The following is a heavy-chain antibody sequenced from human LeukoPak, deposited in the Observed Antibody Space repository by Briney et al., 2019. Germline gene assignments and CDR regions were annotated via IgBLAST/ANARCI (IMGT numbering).Heavy chain of an antibody. J-gene: IGHJ5*02. CDR1: GYTFTRYG. CDR3: ARVPGGNSDWFDP. D-gene: IGHD4-23*01. Sequence: EASVKVSCKASGYTFTRYGVIWVRQAPGQGLEWMGWISAYNGNTNYAQRLQGRVTMTTDTSTSTAYMELRSLRSDDTAVYYCARVPGGNSDWFDPWGQGTLVTVSS. CDR2: ISAYNGNT. V-gene: IGHV1-18*01.